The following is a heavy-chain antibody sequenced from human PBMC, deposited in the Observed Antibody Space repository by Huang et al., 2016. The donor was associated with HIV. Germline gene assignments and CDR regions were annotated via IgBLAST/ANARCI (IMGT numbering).Heavy chain of an antibody. Sequence: QLQLQESGPGLVKPSETLSLTCTVSGGPISNSSHYWGWIRQPPGKGREWIGSIDYRGATHHNPSLKSRVTMSVDASKSQISLNLISVTAADTALYYCVGYCTGGTCFEAFDIWGQGTRVTVSS. CDR1: GGPISNSSHY. V-gene: IGHV4-39*01. J-gene: IGHJ3*02. D-gene: IGHD2-8*02. CDR2: IDYRGAT. CDR3: VGYCTGGTCFEAFDI.